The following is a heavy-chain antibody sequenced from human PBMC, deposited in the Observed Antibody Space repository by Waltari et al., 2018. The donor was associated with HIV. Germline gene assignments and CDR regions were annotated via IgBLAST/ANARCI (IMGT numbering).Heavy chain of an antibody. CDR2: INYRGIS. CDR3: ARQSGYYATRGNFFGAAHVCDI. J-gene: IGHJ3*02. V-gene: IGHV4-39*01. D-gene: IGHD3-10*01. CDR1: GDSITSENYY. Sequence: QLQLQESGPGLVKPSETLSLTGTVSGDSITSENYYWGWIRQSSGKGLEWIGSINYRGISYDKTSVKSGATTYVETSKNDFSLRVTSAADADTAGYYCARQSGYYATRGNFFGAAHVCDIWGQGTMVSFSS.